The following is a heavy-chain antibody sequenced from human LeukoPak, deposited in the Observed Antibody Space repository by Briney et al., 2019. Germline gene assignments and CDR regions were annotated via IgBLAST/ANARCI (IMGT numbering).Heavy chain of an antibody. D-gene: IGHD2-15*01. CDR2: NT. V-gene: IGHV3-30*07. J-gene: IGHJ4*02. CDR3: ARPLVLVAGEPDY. Sequence: NTYYAGSVKGRFTISRDNSKSTLHLQMNSLRAEDTAVYYCARPLVLVAGEPDYWGQGTLVTVSS.